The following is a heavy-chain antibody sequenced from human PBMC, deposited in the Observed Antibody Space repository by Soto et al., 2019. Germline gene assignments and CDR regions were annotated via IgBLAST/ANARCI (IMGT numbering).Heavy chain of an antibody. V-gene: IGHV3-30-3*01. CDR3: ARAGGHDAFDI. CDR1: GFTFSSYA. D-gene: IGHD3-16*01. Sequence: GESLKISCAASGFTFSSYAMHWVRQAPGKGLEWVAVISYDGSNKYYADSVKGRFTISRDNSKNTLYLQMNSLRAEDTAVYYCARAGGHDAFDIWGQGTMVTVSS. CDR2: ISYDGSNK. J-gene: IGHJ3*02.